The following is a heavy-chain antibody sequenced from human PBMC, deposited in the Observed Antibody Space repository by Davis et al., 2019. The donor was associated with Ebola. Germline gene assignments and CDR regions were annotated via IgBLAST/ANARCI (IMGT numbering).Heavy chain of an antibody. CDR3: AIDSRSTTSGPY. CDR2: IKQDGSDK. J-gene: IGHJ4*02. CDR1: GFTFHNYW. Sequence: GESLKISCAASGFTFHNYWMSWVRQAPGKGLEWVANIKQDGSDKNYVDSVKGRFTISRDNAKNSLSLQMNSLRAEDTAVFYCAIDSRSTTSGPYWGQGTLVTVSS. V-gene: IGHV3-7*01. D-gene: IGHD1-1*01.